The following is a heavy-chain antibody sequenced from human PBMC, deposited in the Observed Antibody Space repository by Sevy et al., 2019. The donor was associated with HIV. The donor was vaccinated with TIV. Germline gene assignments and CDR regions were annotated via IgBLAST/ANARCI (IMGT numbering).Heavy chain of an antibody. V-gene: IGHV3-30-3*01. J-gene: IGHJ1*01. CDR3: ALERLSSNVAEYFQN. Sequence: GGSLRLSCAASGFTFTSYSMHRVRQAPGKGLEWVATISYDATNKHYADSVKGRFTISRVNSRNSLFLQMNSLRSEDTAVYYCALERLSSNVAEYFQNWGQGTLVTVSS. CDR2: ISYDATNK. CDR1: GFTFTSYS. D-gene: IGHD1-1*01.